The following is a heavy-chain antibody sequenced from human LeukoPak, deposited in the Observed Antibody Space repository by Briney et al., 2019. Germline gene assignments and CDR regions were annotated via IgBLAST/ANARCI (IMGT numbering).Heavy chain of an antibody. CDR2: SYYSGST. J-gene: IGHJ4*02. Sequence: SETLSLTCTVSGGSISSSTYYWAWIRRPPGKGLEYIGSSYYSGSTYYNPSLKSRATISVDTSKNQFSLRLSSVTAADTAVYYCARVGDSSGYVIDYWGQGTLVTVSS. CDR3: ARVGDSSGYVIDY. D-gene: IGHD3-22*01. V-gene: IGHV4-39*01. CDR1: GGSISSSTYY.